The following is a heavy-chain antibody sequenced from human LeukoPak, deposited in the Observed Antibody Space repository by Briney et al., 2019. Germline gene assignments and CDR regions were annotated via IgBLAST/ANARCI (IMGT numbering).Heavy chain of an antibody. CDR3: ARDGGYRGYDADC. Sequence: GGSLRLSCAASGFTFSSYWMNWVRQAPGKGLEWASYISDSGAMYYADSVRGRFTISRENAQNSLFLQMNSLRAEDTAVYYCARDGGYRGYDADCWGQGTLVTVSS. CDR2: ISDSGAM. D-gene: IGHD5-12*01. CDR1: GFTFSSYW. J-gene: IGHJ4*02. V-gene: IGHV3-48*01.